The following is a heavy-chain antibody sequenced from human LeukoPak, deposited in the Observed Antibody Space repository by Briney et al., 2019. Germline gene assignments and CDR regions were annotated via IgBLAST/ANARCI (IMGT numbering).Heavy chain of an antibody. D-gene: IGHD2-21*01. V-gene: IGHV4-59*01. CDR2: IYYSGST. Sequence: RTSQTLSLTCTGTGGPISSYYWSWIRQPPGKGLEWIGYIYYSGSTNYNPSLKSRVTISVDTSKNQFSLKLSSVTAADTAVYYCARGSVVIAFDYWGQGTLVTVSS. J-gene: IGHJ4*02. CDR3: ARGSVVIAFDY. CDR1: GGPISSYY.